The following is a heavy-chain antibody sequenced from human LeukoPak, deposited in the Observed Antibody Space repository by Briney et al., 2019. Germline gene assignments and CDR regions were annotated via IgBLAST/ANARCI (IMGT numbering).Heavy chain of an antibody. CDR1: GFTVSTNY. CDR2: LYSSGAT. D-gene: IGHD6-13*01. V-gene: IGHV3-66*01. CDR3: ARDARYGSSWYYFDY. Sequence: GGSLRLSCAASGFTVSTNYMNWVRQAPGKGLEWVSVLYSSGATFYADSVKGRFTISRDDAKNSLYLQMNSLRAEDTAVYYCARDARYGSSWYYFDYWGQGTLVTVSS. J-gene: IGHJ4*02.